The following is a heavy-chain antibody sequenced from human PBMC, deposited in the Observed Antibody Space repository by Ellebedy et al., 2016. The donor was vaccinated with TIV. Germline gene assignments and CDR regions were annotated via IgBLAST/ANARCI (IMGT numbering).Heavy chain of an antibody. Sequence: PGGSLRLSCTASGFTFSSHWMHWVRQAPGKGLVWVSRISSDGSYTSYADSVKGRFTISRDNAKNTLYLQMNSLGAEDRGVDYCAKDIPQRPNPARFDPWGQGTLVTVSS. V-gene: IGHV3-74*01. CDR1: GFTFSSHW. CDR2: ISSDGSYT. D-gene: IGHD2-15*01. CDR3: AKDIPQRPNPARFDP. J-gene: IGHJ5*02.